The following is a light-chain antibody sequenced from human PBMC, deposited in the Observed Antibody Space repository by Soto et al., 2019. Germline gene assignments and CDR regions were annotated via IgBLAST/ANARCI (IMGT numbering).Light chain of an antibody. CDR3: SSYTSDSTVV. J-gene: IGLJ2*01. CDR2: DVN. V-gene: IGLV2-14*03. Sequence: QSALTQPASVSGSPGQWITISCTGTTNDVGGYNYVSWYQQHPGKAPKLMIYDVNNRPSGVSNRFSGSKSGNTASLTISGLQAEDEADYYCSSYTSDSTVVFGGGTKLTVL. CDR1: TNDVGGYNY.